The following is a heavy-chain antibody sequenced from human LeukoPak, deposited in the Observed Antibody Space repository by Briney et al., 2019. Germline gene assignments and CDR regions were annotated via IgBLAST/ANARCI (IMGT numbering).Heavy chain of an antibody. CDR2: INPSGGST. CDR3: ARDPYYYDSSGYYYYDY. V-gene: IGHV1-46*01. D-gene: IGHD3-22*01. CDR1: GYTFTSYY. Sequence: ASAKVSCKASGYTFTSYYMHWVRQAPGQGLEWMGIINPSGGSTSYAQKFQGRVTMTRDMSTSTVYMELSSLRSEDTAVYYCARDPYYYDSSGYYYYDYWGQGTLVTVSS. J-gene: IGHJ4*02.